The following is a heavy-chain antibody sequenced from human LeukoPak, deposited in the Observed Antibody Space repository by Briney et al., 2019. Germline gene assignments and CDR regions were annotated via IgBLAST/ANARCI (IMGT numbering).Heavy chain of an antibody. CDR1: GFIFSSYS. D-gene: IGHD1-7*01. CDR3: AKVPPAPPRDWNYYSYYYYMDV. Sequence: PGGSLRLSCAASGFIFSSYSMNWVRQAPGKGLEWVSSISSGGSYINYADSMKGRFTISRDNAKKSLDLQMNSLRAEDTAVYYCAKVPPAPPRDWNYYSYYYYMDVWGKGTTVTVSS. V-gene: IGHV3-21*01. J-gene: IGHJ6*03. CDR2: ISSGGSYI.